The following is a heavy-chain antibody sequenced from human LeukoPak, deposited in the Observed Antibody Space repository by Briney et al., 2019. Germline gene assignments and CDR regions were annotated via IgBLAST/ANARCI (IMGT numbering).Heavy chain of an antibody. V-gene: IGHV1-2*02. J-gene: IGHJ4*02. CDR3: ARDRLDYYGSGSWSEFDY. CDR1: GYTFTGFY. CDR2: INPNSGGT. D-gene: IGHD3-10*01. Sequence: ASVKVSCKASGYTFTGFYIHWVRQAPGQGLEWMGWINPNSGGTSYAQKFQGRVTMTRDTSISTAYMELSRLRSDDTGVYYCARDRLDYYGSGSWSEFDYWGQGTLVTVSS.